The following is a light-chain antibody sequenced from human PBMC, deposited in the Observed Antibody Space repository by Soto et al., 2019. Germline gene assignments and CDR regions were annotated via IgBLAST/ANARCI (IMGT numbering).Light chain of an antibody. CDR1: SSDVGSYNR. Sequence: QSALTQLPSVCGSPGQSVTISCTGTSSDVGSYNRVSWYQQPPGTAPKLMIYEVSNRPSGVPDRFSGSKSGNTASLTISGLQSEDEADYYCSSYTSSSTYVFGTGTKLTAL. CDR3: SSYTSSSTYV. CDR2: EVS. J-gene: IGLJ1*01. V-gene: IGLV2-18*02.